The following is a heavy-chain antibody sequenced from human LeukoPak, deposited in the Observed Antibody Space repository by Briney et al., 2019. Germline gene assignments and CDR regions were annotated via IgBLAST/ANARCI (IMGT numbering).Heavy chain of an antibody. CDR2: ISSDGSNE. CDR3: AKGPLRGTAAAIDY. V-gene: IGHV3-30*01. D-gene: IGHD2-2*01. CDR1: GFAFSTYS. J-gene: IGHJ4*02. Sequence: GRSLRLSCAASGFAFSTYSMHWVRQAPGKGLEWLALISSDGSNENFADSVKGRFTISRDISTDTLWLQMDSLRTEDTAVYYCAKGPLRGTAAAIDYWGQGTLVTVSS.